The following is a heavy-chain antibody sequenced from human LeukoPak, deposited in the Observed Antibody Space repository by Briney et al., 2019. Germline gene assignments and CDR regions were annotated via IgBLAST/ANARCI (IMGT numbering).Heavy chain of an antibody. D-gene: IGHD1-26*01. V-gene: IGHV1-18*01. J-gene: IGHJ6*03. CDR2: ISAYNGNT. CDR1: GYTFTSYG. CDR3: ARVVGATQPYYYYYYCMDV. Sequence: ASVKVSCKASGYTFTSYGISWVRQAPGQGLEWMGWISAYNGNTNYAQKLQGRVTMTTDTSTSTAYMELRSLRSDDTAVYYCARVVGATQPYYYYYYCMDVWGKGTTVTVSS.